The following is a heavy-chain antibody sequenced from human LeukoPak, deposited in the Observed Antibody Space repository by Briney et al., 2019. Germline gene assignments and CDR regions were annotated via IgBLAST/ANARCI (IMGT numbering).Heavy chain of an antibody. CDR1: GFTFSSYA. V-gene: IGHV3-23*01. D-gene: IGHD3-3*01. CDR3: AKNARDFWSGQYLDP. CDR2: ISGSGDRR. Sequence: QPGGSLRLSCAASGFTFSSYAMNWVRQAPGKGLEWVSAISGSGDRRNYADSVKGRFTISRDISKNTLYLQMNSLRAEDTAVYYCAKNARDFWSGQYLDPWGQGTLVTVSS. J-gene: IGHJ5*02.